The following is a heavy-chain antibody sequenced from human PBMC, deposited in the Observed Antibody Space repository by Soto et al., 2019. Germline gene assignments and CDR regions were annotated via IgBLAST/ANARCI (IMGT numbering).Heavy chain of an antibody. J-gene: IGHJ6*01. Sequence: GGSLRLSCAASGFTFSDYYMIWIRQAPGKGLEWVSYISSSGNSIYYADSVKGRFTISRDSAKNSLYLQMNSLRAEDTAVYYCARDYSDSSGFFGDYYGMDVWGQGTTVTVSS. CDR1: GFTFSDYY. V-gene: IGHV3-11*01. CDR2: ISSSGNSI. D-gene: IGHD3-22*01. CDR3: ARDYSDSSGFFGDYYGMDV.